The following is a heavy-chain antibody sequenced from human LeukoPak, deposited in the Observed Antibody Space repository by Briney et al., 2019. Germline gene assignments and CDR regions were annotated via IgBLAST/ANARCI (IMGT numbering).Heavy chain of an antibody. V-gene: IGHV3-9*01. D-gene: IGHD3-22*01. Sequence: PGGSLRLSCTVSGFRFDDYAMHWVRHTPGKGLEWVAGITWNRDNIGYGDSVKGRFTISRDNVKNVLYLQMNSLRPEDTALYYCAKDLSSAITSALVLDVWGQGTTV. CDR2: ITWNRDNI. J-gene: IGHJ6*02. CDR1: GFRFDDYA. CDR3: AKDLSSAITSALVLDV.